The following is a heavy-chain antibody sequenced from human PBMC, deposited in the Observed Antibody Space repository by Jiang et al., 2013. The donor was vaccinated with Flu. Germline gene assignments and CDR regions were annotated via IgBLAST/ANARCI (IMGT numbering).Heavy chain of an antibody. CDR3: ARDGMVIVPPPHVFDF. CDR2: INPNTGDT. D-gene: IGHD2/OR15-2a*01. J-gene: IGHJ4*02. Sequence: SGAEVKKPGASVKVSCRASGYILTGYYVHWVRQAPGQGLEWMGWINPNTGDTKYAQKFQGRVTMASDTSLSTAYLELSRLRYDDTAIYYCARDGMVIVPPPHVFDFWGQGTLVTVSS. CDR1: GYILTGYY. V-gene: IGHV1-2*02.